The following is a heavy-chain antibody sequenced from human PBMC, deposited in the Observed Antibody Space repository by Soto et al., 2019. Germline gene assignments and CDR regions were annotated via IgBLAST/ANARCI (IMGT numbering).Heavy chain of an antibody. V-gene: IGHV1-8*01. J-gene: IGHJ6*02. CDR2: MNPNSGNT. CDR3: AKAVIYYYGMDV. D-gene: IGHD2-21*01. CDR1: GYTFTNYD. Sequence: QVQLVKSGAEVKKPGASVKVSCKASGYTFTNYDINWMRQATGQGLEWMGWMNPNSGNTGYAQKFQGRVTMTRNTSISTAYMELSSLRSEDTAVYYCAKAVIYYYGMDVWGQGTTVTVSS.